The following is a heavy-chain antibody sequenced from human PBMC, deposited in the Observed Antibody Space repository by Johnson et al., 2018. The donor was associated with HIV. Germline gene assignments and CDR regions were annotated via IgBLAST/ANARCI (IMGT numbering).Heavy chain of an antibody. CDR2: ISYDGSNK. CDR1: GFTFDDYG. Sequence: QVQLVESGGGVVRPGGSLRLSCTASGFTFDDYGMSWVRQAPGKGLEWVALISYDGSNKYYADSVKGRFTISRDNAKNSLYLQMNSLRAEDTAVYYCARGGAYCGGDCNAFDIWGQGTMVTVSS. V-gene: IGHV3-30*03. J-gene: IGHJ3*02. CDR3: ARGGAYCGGDCNAFDI. D-gene: IGHD2-21*02.